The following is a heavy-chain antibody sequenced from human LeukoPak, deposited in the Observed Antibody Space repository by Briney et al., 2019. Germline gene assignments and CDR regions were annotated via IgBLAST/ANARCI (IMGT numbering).Heavy chain of an antibody. J-gene: IGHJ5*02. D-gene: IGHD3-10*01. CDR3: ARDLYYYGSGSNWFDP. CDR2: IYTSGST. V-gene: IGHV4-61*02. CDR1: GGSISSGSHY. Sequence: SQTLSLTCTVSGGSISSGSHYWSWIRQPAGKRLEWIGRIYTSGSTNYNPSLKSRVTISVDTSKNQFSLKPSSVTAADTAVYYCARDLYYYGSGSNWFDPWGQGTLVTVSS.